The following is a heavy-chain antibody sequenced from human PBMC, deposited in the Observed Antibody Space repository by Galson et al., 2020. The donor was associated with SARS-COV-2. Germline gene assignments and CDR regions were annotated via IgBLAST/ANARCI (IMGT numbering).Heavy chain of an antibody. Sequence: GGSLRLSCAASGLTFGRYSMGWVRQAPGKGLEWVSAISGSGGGTYYADSVKGRFAISRDNSKNTLYLQMNSLRAEDTAVYYCAKDQGSDYGAQFDYWGQGALVTVSS. J-gene: IGHJ4*02. CDR2: ISGSGGGT. D-gene: IGHD4-17*01. V-gene: IGHV3-23*01. CDR1: GLTFGRYS. CDR3: AKDQGSDYGAQFDY.